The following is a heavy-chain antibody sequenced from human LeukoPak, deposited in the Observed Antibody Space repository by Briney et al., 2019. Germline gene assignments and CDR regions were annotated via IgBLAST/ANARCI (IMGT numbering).Heavy chain of an antibody. Sequence: GASVKVSCKASGYTFTDHYIHWVRQAPGKGLDYMGWINPNTGGSSSPQKFRGRVSMTKDTSITTAYMELRSLRSDDTAVYYCARDRRITIFGVAHKAFDPWGQGTLVTVSS. D-gene: IGHD3-3*01. CDR2: INPNTGGS. J-gene: IGHJ5*02. V-gene: IGHV1-2*02. CDR3: ARDRRITIFGVAHKAFDP. CDR1: GYTFTDHY.